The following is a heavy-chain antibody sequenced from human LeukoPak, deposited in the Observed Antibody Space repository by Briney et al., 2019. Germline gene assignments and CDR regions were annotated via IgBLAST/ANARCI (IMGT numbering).Heavy chain of an antibody. V-gene: IGHV4-34*01. J-gene: IGHJ4*02. CDR2: INHSGST. Sequence: SETLSLTCAVYGGSFSGYYWSWIRQPPGKGLEWIGEINHSGSTNYNPSLKSRVTISVATSKNQISLKLSSVTAADTAVYYCARAYDYEFDYWGQGTLVTVSS. D-gene: IGHD3-22*01. CDR3: ARAYDYEFDY. CDR1: GGSFSGYY.